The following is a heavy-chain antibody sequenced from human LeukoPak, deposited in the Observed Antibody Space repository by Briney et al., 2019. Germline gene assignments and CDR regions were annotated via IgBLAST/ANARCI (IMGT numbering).Heavy chain of an antibody. CDR2: IYCSGST. CDR1: GGSINSGGFY. J-gene: IGHJ4*02. D-gene: IGHD3-16*01. Sequence: SETLSLTCTVSGGSINSGGFYWSWIRQHPGKGLEWIGYIYCSGSTFYNPSLKSRVAISLDKSKNQFSLNLRSVTAADTAVYYCARGGSFLGNYVYWGQGTLVTVSS. CDR3: ARGGSFLGNYVY. V-gene: IGHV4-31*03.